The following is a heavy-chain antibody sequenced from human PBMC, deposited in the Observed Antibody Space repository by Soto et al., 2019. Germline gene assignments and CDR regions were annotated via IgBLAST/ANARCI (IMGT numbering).Heavy chain of an antibody. V-gene: IGHV3-33*01. J-gene: IGHJ4*02. CDR2: IWNDGSNK. D-gene: IGHD3-16*01. CDR1: GFTFSVYG. CDR3: AGAVGPFDY. Sequence: QVQLVESGGSVVQPGRSLRLSCAASGFTFSVYGMHWVRQAPGKGLEWVAVIWNDGSNKYYGDSVKGRITISRDNSKSTLFLHMNSLRADDTAVYYCAGAVGPFDYWGQGTRVTVSS.